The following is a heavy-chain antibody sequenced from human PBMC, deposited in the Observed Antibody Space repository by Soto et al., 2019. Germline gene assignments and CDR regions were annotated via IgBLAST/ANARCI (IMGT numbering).Heavy chain of an antibody. CDR2: IIPILGIA. V-gene: IGHV1-69*02. CDR3: ARVWMVRGVYYYYGMDV. CDR1: GGTFSSYT. J-gene: IGHJ6*02. Sequence: QVQLVQSGAEVKKPGSSVKVSCKASGGTFSSYTISWVRQAPGQGLEWMGRIIPILGIANYAQKFQGRVTITADKSTSTAYMELSSLRSEDTAVYYCARVWMVRGVYYYYGMDVWGQGTTVTVSS. D-gene: IGHD3-10*01.